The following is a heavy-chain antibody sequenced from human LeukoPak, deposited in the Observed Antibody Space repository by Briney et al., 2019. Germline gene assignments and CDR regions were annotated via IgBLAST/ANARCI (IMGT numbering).Heavy chain of an antibody. V-gene: IGHV3-21*01. CDR1: GFTFSSYS. D-gene: IGHD4-17*01. CDR3: ARIDYGDYHFDY. CDR2: ISSSSSYI. J-gene: IGHJ4*02. Sequence: GGSLRLSCAAPGFTFSSYSMNWVRQAPGKGLEWVSSISSSSSYIYYADSVKGRFTISRDNAKNSLYLQMNSLRAEDTAVYYCARIDYGDYHFDYWGQGTLVTVSS.